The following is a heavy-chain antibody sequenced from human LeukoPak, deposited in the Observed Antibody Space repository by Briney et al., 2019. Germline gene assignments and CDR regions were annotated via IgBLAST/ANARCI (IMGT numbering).Heavy chain of an antibody. J-gene: IGHJ4*02. CDR3: AREVSGSYSADYFDY. Sequence: SETLSLTCTVSGGSISTSNYYWGWIRQPPGKGLEWIGNIYYSGSTYYNPSLKSRVTISVDTSKNQFSLKLSSVTAADTAVYYCAREVSGSYSADYFDYWGQGTLVTVSS. CDR2: IYYSGST. V-gene: IGHV4-39*07. CDR1: GGSISTSNYY. D-gene: IGHD1-26*01.